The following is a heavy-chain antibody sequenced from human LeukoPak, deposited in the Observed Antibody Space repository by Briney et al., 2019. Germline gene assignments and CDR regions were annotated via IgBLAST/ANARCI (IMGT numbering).Heavy chain of an antibody. V-gene: IGHV3-23*01. CDR3: AKDRTVGASYWCFDL. Sequence: GGSLRLSCAASGFTFSSYAMSWARQAPGKGLEWVSGISSSGSGGNTYYADSVKGRFTISRDSSKNTLFLQMNTLGAEDTAIYYCAKDRTVGASYWCFDLWGRGTLVTVSS. CDR2: ISSSGSGGNT. J-gene: IGHJ2*01. D-gene: IGHD1-26*01. CDR1: GFTFSSYA.